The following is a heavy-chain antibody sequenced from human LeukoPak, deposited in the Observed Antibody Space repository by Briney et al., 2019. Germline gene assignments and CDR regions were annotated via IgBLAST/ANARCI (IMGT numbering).Heavy chain of an antibody. V-gene: IGHV1-2*04. CDR3: ARGEDTAMVRNYYGMDV. J-gene: IGHJ6*04. CDR2: INPNSGGT. CDR1: GYTFTGYN. D-gene: IGHD5-18*01. Sequence: ASVKVSCKASGYTFTGYNMHWVRQAPGQGLEWMGWINPNSGGTNYAQKFQGWVTMTRDTSISTAYMELSRLRSDDTAVYYCARGEDTAMVRNYYGMDVWGKGTTVTVSS.